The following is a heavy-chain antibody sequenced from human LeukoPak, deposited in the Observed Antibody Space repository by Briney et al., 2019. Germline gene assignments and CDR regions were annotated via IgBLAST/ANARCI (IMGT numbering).Heavy chain of an antibody. J-gene: IGHJ1*01. V-gene: IGHV3-23*01. D-gene: IGHD6-6*01. CDR2: ISVSGGNT. Sequence: GGSLRLSCAASGFTFSSYAMSWVRQAPGKGLEWVSGISVSGGNTYYADSVKGRFTISRDNSKNTLYLQMNSLRAEDTAVYYCAKDALWSVQLLKYSSSSEYFQHWGQGTLVTVSS. CDR1: GFTFSSYA. CDR3: AKDALWSVQLLKYSSSSEYFQH.